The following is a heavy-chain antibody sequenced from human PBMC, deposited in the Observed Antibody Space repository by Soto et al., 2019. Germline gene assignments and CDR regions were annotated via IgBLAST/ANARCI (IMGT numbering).Heavy chain of an antibody. J-gene: IGHJ1*01. CDR2: IFYTGST. D-gene: IGHD5-12*01. V-gene: IGHV4-59*01. Sequence: KGLEWIGYIFYTGSTNYNPSLKSRVTISVDTSKNQFSLNLSSVTAADTAVHDGARIRGYVLNFAHWVPGSLVIV. CDR3: ARIRGYVLNFAH.